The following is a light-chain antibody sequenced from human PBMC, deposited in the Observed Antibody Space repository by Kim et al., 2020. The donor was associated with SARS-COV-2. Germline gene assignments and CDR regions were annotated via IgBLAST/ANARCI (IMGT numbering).Light chain of an antibody. Sequence: EIVMTQSPATLSVSPGERATLSCRASQSVSSNLAWYQQKPGQAPRLLIYGASTRATGIPARCSGSGSGTEFTLTISSLQSEEMAVYYCQQNNNGPRTFGQGTKVDIK. CDR3: QQNNNGPRT. V-gene: IGKV3-15*01. J-gene: IGKJ1*01. CDR1: QSVSSN. CDR2: GAS.